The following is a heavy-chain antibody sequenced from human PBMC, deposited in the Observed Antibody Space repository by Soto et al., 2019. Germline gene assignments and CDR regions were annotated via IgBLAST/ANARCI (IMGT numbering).Heavy chain of an antibody. Sequence: GASVKVSCKASGYTLTSYDINWVRQATGQGLEWMGWMNPNSGNTGYAQKFQGRVTMTRNTSISTAYMELSSLRSEDTAVYYCARGPYYDFWSGYFGYYYYYGMDVGGQGTTVTVSS. CDR3: ARGPYYDFWSGYFGYYYYYGMDV. V-gene: IGHV1-8*01. CDR1: GYTLTSYD. D-gene: IGHD3-3*01. J-gene: IGHJ6*02. CDR2: MNPNSGNT.